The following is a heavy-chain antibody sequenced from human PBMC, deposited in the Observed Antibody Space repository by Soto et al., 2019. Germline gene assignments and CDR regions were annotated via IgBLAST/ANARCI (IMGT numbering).Heavy chain of an antibody. CDR1: GGTFSSYA. CDR2: IIPIFGTA. D-gene: IGHD6-6*01. V-gene: IGHV1-69*13. Sequence: SVKVSCKASGGTFSSYAISWVRQAPGQGLEWMGGIIPIFGTANYAQKFQGRVTITADESTSTAYMELSSLRSEDTAVYYCARLPSHYSSSSGYYFDYWGQGTLVTVSS. CDR3: ARLPSHYSSSSGYYFDY. J-gene: IGHJ4*02.